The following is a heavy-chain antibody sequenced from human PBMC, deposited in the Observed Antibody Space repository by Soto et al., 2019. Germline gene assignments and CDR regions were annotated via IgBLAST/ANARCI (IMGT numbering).Heavy chain of an antibody. CDR2: IMPIFGTP. CDR3: ARDKDRPQLGGNYYYIMDV. Sequence: QVQLVQSGSEVKKPGSSVKVSCKASGGTFSSYAISWVRQVPXXXXEWMGGIMPIFGTPDYAQKFQGRVTITADDSTSIAYMELSSLRSEDTGVYYCARDKDRPQLGGNYYYIMDVWGQGTTVTVSS. V-gene: IGHV1-69*12. D-gene: IGHD3-3*02. CDR1: GGTFSSYA. J-gene: IGHJ6*02.